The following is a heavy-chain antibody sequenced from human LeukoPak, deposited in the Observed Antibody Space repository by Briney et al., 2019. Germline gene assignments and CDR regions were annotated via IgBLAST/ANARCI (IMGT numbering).Heavy chain of an antibody. V-gene: IGHV3-53*01. Sequence: GGSLRLSCAASGFTVSSNYMSWVRQAPGKGLEWVSVIYSGGSTYYADSVKGRFTISRDNSKNTLYLQMNSLRAEDTAVYYCARDGGSGSDDAFDIWGQGTLVTVSS. CDR3: ARDGGSGSDDAFDI. J-gene: IGHJ3*02. D-gene: IGHD3-22*01. CDR2: IYSGGST. CDR1: GFTVSSNY.